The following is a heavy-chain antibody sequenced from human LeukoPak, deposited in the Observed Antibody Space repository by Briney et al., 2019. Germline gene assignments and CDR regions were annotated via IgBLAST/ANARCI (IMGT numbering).Heavy chain of an antibody. CDR1: GFSVNNNY. J-gene: IGHJ4*02. V-gene: IGHV3-53*01. CDR3: AKDSSGPAF. D-gene: IGHD6-19*01. Sequence: GGSLRLSCAASGFSVNNNYMSWVRQAPGKGLEWVSVIFNDGGTFYSNSVKGQFIISRDYSKNMLYLQMNSLRADDTAVYFCAKDSSGPAFWGQGTLVTVSS. CDR2: IFNDGGT.